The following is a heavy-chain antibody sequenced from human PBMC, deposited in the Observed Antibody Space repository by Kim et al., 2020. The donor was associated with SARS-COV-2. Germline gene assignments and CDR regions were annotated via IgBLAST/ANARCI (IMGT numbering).Heavy chain of an antibody. CDR3: AKIGGRVLGDP. J-gene: IGHJ5*02. D-gene: IGHD3-3*01. V-gene: IGHV3-23*01. CDR2: T. Sequence: TYVPASLKGRFTISSDNSKKTLYLQMNSLRDEDTAVYYCAKIGGRVLGDPWGQGTLVTVSS.